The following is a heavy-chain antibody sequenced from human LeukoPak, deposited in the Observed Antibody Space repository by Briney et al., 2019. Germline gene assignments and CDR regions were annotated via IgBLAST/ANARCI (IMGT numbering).Heavy chain of an antibody. CDR2: INLRGGT. D-gene: IGHD6-19*01. CDR1: GGSPTGYY. Sequence: SQTLSLTRAVHGGSPTGYYWTWIRQPPGKGLEWIGEINLRGGTKHNPSLKSRVTISAETSNNQFFLKLNSVTGADTAVYYCVRGVSGWYGFDYWGQGTLVTVSS. V-gene: IGHV4-34*01. CDR3: VRGVSGWYGFDY. J-gene: IGHJ4*02.